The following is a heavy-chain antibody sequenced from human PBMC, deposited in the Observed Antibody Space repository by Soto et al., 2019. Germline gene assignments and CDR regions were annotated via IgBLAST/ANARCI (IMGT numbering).Heavy chain of an antibody. J-gene: IGHJ4*02. CDR3: ARLLYDRSGYYYFDY. CDR2: IYYSGSI. D-gene: IGHD3-22*01. V-gene: IGHV4-39*01. CDR1: GGSISSTSYY. Sequence: SKTLSLTCSVSGGSISSTSYYWGWIRQPPGKGLEWIGSIYYSGSIYHNPSLKSRVSTSVDTSRNQFSLKLNSVTAADTALYYCARLLYDRSGYYYFDYWGRGTLVTVSS.